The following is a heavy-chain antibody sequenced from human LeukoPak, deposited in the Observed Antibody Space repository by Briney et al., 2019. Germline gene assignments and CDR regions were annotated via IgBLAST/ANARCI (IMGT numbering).Heavy chain of an antibody. Sequence: ASVKVSCKASGYTFTGYYMHWVRQPPGQGLEWMGWINPNSGGTNYAQKFQGRVTMTRDTSISTAYMELSRLRSDDTAVYYCARGPVATIPVDYWGQGTLVTVSS. CDR1: GYTFTGYY. CDR2: INPNSGGT. D-gene: IGHD5-12*01. CDR3: ARGPVATIPVDY. J-gene: IGHJ4*02. V-gene: IGHV1-2*02.